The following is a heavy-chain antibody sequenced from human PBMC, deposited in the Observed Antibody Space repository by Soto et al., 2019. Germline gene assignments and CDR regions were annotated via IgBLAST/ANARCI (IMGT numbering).Heavy chain of an antibody. CDR3: AKGHQPWQLDYFDY. Sequence: GGSLRLSCAASGFTFDDYAMHWVRQAPGKGLEWVSGISWNSGSIGYADSVKGRFTISRDNAKNSLYLQMNSLRAEDTALYYCAKGHQPWQLDYFDYWGQGTLVTVSS. CDR1: GFTFDDYA. J-gene: IGHJ4*02. CDR2: ISWNSGSI. D-gene: IGHD6-13*01. V-gene: IGHV3-9*01.